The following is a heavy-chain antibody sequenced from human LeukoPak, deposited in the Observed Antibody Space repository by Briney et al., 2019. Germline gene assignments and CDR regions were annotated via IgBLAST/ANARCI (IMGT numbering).Heavy chain of an antibody. Sequence: PGRSLSLSCAASGFTFSSYGMHWVRQAPGKGLEWVALIWYDGNNKYYADSVKGRFTISRDNSKNTLYLQLNSLRAEDTAVYYCARQHCSGGDCYFFDWGQGTLVTVSS. CDR2: IWYDGNNK. CDR1: GFTFSSYG. CDR3: ARQHCSGGDCYFFD. V-gene: IGHV3-33*01. J-gene: IGHJ4*02. D-gene: IGHD2-15*01.